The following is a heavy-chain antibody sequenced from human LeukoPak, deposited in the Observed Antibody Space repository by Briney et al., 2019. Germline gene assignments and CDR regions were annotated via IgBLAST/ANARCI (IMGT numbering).Heavy chain of an antibody. J-gene: IGHJ4*02. CDR2: IKDDGSDK. Sequence: HPGGSLRLSCGTSGFTFSDSWMSWFRQAPGQGLEWAASIKDDGSDKYYLDSVRGRFTISRDNAEDSLYLQLDDLRAEDTAVFYCARHLLRGQNFDYWGQGTLVTVSS. CDR1: GFTFSDSW. CDR3: ARHLLRGQNFDY. V-gene: IGHV3-7*01.